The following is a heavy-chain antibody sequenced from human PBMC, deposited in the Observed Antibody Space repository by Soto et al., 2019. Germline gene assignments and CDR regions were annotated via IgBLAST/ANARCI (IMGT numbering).Heavy chain of an antibody. CDR2: IYYSGST. J-gene: IGHJ6*02. CDR3: ARLERRQLCANYYYYGMDV. Sequence: QLQLQESGPGLVKPSETLSLTCTVSGGSISSSSYYWGWIRQPPGKGLEWIGSIYYSGSTYYNPSLKSRVTISVYTSKNQFYLKLSSVTAADTAVYYCARLERRQLCANYYYYGMDVWGQGTTVTVSS. V-gene: IGHV4-39*01. CDR1: GGSISSSSYY. D-gene: IGHD5-18*01.